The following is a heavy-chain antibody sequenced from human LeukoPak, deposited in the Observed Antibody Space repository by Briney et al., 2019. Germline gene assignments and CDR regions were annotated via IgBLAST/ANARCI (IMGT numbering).Heavy chain of an antibody. J-gene: IGHJ4*02. Sequence: GGSLRLSCAASGFTFSSYAMTWVRQAPGEGLEWVSAIGTSGGTYYADSVKGRFTISRDNSKSTLYLQMNSLRAEDTAVYYCEKAIVGTFEGFDYWGQGTLVTVSS. CDR1: GFTFSSYA. D-gene: IGHD1-26*01. V-gene: IGHV3-23*01. CDR2: IGTSGGT. CDR3: EKAIVGTFEGFDY.